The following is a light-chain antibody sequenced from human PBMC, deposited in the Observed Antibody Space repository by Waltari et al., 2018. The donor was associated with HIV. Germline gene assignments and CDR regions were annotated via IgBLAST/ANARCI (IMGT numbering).Light chain of an antibody. CDR1: RTVLYHSDNQHY. J-gene: IGKJ4*01. V-gene: IGKV4-1*01. Sequence: DLVMTQSPDSLAVSLGETVTINCKSSRTVLYHSDNQHYLAWNQQKARQAPRVLSSGASTRAVMVPSSTPALGVPERFSGSGSGTNFSLTISGLQEDDVAIYYCQQYYSLPPTFGGGTRVERK. CDR3: QQYYSLPPT. CDR2: GAS.